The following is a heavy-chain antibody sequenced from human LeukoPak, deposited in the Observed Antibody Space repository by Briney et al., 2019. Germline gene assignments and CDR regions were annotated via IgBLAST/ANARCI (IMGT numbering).Heavy chain of an antibody. CDR3: ARDAILDYDSSGYCGNDY. CDR2: IRYDGSNK. V-gene: IGHV3-30*02. D-gene: IGHD3-22*01. J-gene: IGHJ4*02. Sequence: GGSLRLSCAASGFTFSSYGMHWVRQAPGKGLGWVAFIRYDGSNKYYADSVKGRFTISRDNSKNTLYLQMNSLRAEDTAVYYCARDAILDYDSSGYCGNDYWGQGTLVTVSS. CDR1: GFTFSSYG.